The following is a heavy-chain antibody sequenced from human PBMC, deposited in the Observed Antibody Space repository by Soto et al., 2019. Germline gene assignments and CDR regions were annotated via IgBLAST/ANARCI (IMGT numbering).Heavy chain of an antibody. J-gene: IGHJ4*02. D-gene: IGHD1-26*01. CDR3: ASVYSGSYSDS. CDR2: IFHSGST. V-gene: IGHV4-4*02. CDR1: GGSISSNNW. Sequence: QVQLQESGPGLVKPSGTLSLTCAVSGGSISSNNWWSWVRQPPGKGLEWIGEIFHSGSTHYSPSLKRRVTISVDKSKNHFSLNLTSVTAADTAVYYCASVYSGSYSDSWGQGTLVTVSS.